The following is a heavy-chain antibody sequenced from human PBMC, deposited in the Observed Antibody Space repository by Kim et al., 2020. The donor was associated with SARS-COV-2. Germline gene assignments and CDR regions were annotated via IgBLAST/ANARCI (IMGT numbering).Heavy chain of an antibody. Sequence: NPSLKSRVTISVDTSKNQFSLKLSAVTAADTAVYYCARGADGDYYSHFDYWGQGTLVTVSS. J-gene: IGHJ4*02. CDR3: ARGADGDYYSHFDY. V-gene: IGHV4-61*02. D-gene: IGHD2-21*02.